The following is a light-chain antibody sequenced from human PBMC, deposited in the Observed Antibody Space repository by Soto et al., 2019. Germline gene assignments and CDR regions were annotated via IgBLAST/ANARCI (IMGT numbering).Light chain of an antibody. J-gene: IGKJ5*01. CDR3: NQYASSPLT. Sequence: IVLTQSPGTLSLSPGERATLSCRASQSVPRSYLAWYQQRPGQAPRLLIYDASNRATGIPDRFSGSESGTDFTLTISRLEPEDFAVYYCNQYASSPLTFGQGTRLEIK. CDR1: QSVPRSY. V-gene: IGKV3-20*01. CDR2: DAS.